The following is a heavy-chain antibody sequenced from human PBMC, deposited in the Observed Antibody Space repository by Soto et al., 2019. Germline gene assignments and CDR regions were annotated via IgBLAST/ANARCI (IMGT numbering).Heavy chain of an antibody. CDR2: INPNSGGT. CDR1: GYTFTGYY. CDR3: ARVWGGAFDI. V-gene: IGHV1-2*04. Sequence: ASVKVSCKASGYTFTGYYMHWVRQAPGQGLEWMGWINPNSGGTNYAQKFQGWVTMTRDTSISTAYMELSSVTAADTAVYYCARVWGGAFDIWGQGTMVTVSS. J-gene: IGHJ3*02. D-gene: IGHD3-10*01.